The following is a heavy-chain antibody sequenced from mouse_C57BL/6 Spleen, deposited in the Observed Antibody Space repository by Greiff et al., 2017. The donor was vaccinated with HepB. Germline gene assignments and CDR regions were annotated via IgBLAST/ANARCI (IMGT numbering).Heavy chain of an antibody. CDR3: ARWLLEYFDV. CDR1: GYAFSSPW. Sequence: QVQLQQSGPELVKPGASVKISCKASGYAFSSPWMNWVKQRPGKGLEWIGRIYPGDGDTNYNGKFKGKATLTADKSSSTAYMQLSSLTSEDSAVYFCARWLLEYFDVWGTGTTVTVSS. CDR2: IYPGDGDT. D-gene: IGHD2-3*01. V-gene: IGHV1-82*01. J-gene: IGHJ1*03.